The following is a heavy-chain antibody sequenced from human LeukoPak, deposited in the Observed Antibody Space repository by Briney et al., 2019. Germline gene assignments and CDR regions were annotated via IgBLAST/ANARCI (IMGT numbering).Heavy chain of an antibody. D-gene: IGHD6-13*01. Sequence: ASVKVSCKASGVTFSDYTISWVRQAPGQGLEWMGGIIPIFGTIYYAQKLQGRVTITADESTTTAYMELSSLRSEDTAVYYCARCHPKQQLAYFDYWGQGSPVTVSS. V-gene: IGHV1-69*01. CDR1: GVTFSDYT. CDR3: ARCHPKQQLAYFDY. J-gene: IGHJ4*02. CDR2: IIPIFGTI.